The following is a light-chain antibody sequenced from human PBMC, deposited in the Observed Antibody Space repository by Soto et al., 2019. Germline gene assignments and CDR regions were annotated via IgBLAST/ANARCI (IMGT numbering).Light chain of an antibody. CDR3: QQAHSFPIT. V-gene: IGKV1-9*01. J-gene: IGKJ5*01. CDR1: QAISSY. Sequence: DIQLTQSPSFLSASVADRVASTFRASQAISSYLACFQQKPGRAPNLLIYGASTLQSGVPSRFSGTGSGTDFTLTISSLQPEDFATYYCQQAHSFPITFGQGTRLEIK. CDR2: GAS.